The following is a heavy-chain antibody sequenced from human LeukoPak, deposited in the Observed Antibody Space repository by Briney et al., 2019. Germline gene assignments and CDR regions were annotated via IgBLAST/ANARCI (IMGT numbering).Heavy chain of an antibody. V-gene: IGHV3-48*03. CDR3: ASGYDLPY. Sequence: TGGSLRLFCAASTFTFSSYEMNWVRQAPGKGLEWISYISRSGSTIYYADSVKGRFTISRDNAKNSLYLQMNSLRAEDTAVYYCASGYDLPYWGQGTLVTVSS. J-gene: IGHJ4*02. D-gene: IGHD5-12*01. CDR2: ISRSGSTI. CDR1: TFTFSSYE.